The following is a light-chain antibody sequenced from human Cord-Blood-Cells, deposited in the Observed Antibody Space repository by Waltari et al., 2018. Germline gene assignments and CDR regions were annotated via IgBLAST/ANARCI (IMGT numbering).Light chain of an antibody. CDR3: QQRSNWPRFT. Sequence: EIVLTQSPATLSLSPGERATLSCRASQSVSSYLAWYQQKPGQAPRLLIYDASNRDTGIPARFSGSGSGTDFPLTISSLEPEEFAVYYCQQRSNWPRFTFGPGTKVDIK. J-gene: IGKJ3*01. V-gene: IGKV3-11*01. CDR1: QSVSSY. CDR2: DAS.